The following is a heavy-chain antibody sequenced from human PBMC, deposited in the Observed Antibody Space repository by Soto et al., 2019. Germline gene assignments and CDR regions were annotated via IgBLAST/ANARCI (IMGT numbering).Heavy chain of an antibody. J-gene: IGHJ3*02. Sequence: SETLSLTCTVSGDSISSSSYYWGWIRQPPGKGLEWIGSIYYSGSTYYNPSLKSRVTISVDTSRIHFSLKLISVTAADTAVYYCARDAFDSWGQGTMVTVSS. CDR2: IYYSGST. CDR3: ARDAFDS. V-gene: IGHV4-39*07. CDR1: GDSISSSSYY.